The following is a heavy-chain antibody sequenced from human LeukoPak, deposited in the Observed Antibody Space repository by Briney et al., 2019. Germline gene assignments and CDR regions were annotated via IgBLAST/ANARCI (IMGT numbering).Heavy chain of an antibody. CDR3: ATRGSGSPFDP. J-gene: IGHJ5*02. Sequence: SEPLSLTCTVSGGSISSYYWSWIRQPPGKGLEWIGYIYYSGSTNYNPSLKSRVTISLDRSKNQFSLKLSSVTAADTAVYYCATRGSGSPFDPWGQGTLVTVSS. D-gene: IGHD3-10*01. V-gene: IGHV4-59*01. CDR1: GGSISSYY. CDR2: IYYSGST.